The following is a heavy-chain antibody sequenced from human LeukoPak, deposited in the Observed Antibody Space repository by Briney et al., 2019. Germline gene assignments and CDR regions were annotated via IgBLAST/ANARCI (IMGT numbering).Heavy chain of an antibody. Sequence: ASVTVSCKASGYIFTSYYMHWVRQAPGQGLEWMAIINPYGGSTSYAQKLQGRVTVTGDTSTSTVYMELSGLRSEDAAVYYCARTMVRGVNHYFDYWGQGTLVTVSS. J-gene: IGHJ4*02. V-gene: IGHV1-46*01. D-gene: IGHD3-10*01. CDR1: GYIFTSYY. CDR3: ARTMVRGVNHYFDY. CDR2: INPYGGST.